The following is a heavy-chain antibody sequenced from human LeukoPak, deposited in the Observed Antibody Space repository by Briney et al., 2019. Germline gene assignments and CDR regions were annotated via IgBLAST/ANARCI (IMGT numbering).Heavy chain of an antibody. J-gene: IGHJ4*02. CDR1: GGTFSSYA. V-gene: IGHV1-69*13. Sequence: SVKVSCKASGGTFSSYAISWVRQAPGQGLEWMGGIIPIFGTANYAQKFQGRVTITADESMSTAYMELSSLRSEDTAVYYCASRPERYYDSSGYFNWGQGTLVTVSS. CDR2: IIPIFGTA. CDR3: ASRPERYYDSSGYFN. D-gene: IGHD3-22*01.